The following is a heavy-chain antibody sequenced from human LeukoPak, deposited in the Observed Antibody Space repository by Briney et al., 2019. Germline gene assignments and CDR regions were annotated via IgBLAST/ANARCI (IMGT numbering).Heavy chain of an antibody. V-gene: IGHV1-69*04. CDR3: ARASCSSTSCPYGY. D-gene: IGHD2-2*01. J-gene: IGHJ4*02. CDR2: IIPILGIA. CDR1: GGTFSSYA. Sequence: ASVKVSCKASGGTFSSYAISWVRQAPGQGLEWMGRIIPILGIANYAQKFQGRVTITADKSTSTAYMELSNLRSEDTAVYYCARASCSSTSCPYGYWGQGTLVTVSS.